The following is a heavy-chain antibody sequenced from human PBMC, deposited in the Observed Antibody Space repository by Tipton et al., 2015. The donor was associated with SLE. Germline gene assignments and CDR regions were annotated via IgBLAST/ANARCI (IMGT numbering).Heavy chain of an antibody. CDR3: ARGYYYDSSGYHYYGMDV. CDR2: IYYSGST. D-gene: IGHD3-22*01. Sequence: TLSLTCTVSGGSISSGGYYWSWIRQHPGKGLEWIGYIYYSGSTHYNPSLKSRVTISVDTPKNQFSLKLSSVTAADTAVYYCARGYYYDSSGYHYYGMDVWGQGTTVTVSS. V-gene: IGHV4-31*03. CDR1: GGSISSGGYY. J-gene: IGHJ6*02.